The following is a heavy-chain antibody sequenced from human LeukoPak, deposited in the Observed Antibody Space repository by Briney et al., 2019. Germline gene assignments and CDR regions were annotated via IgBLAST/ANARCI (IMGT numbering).Heavy chain of an antibody. CDR1: GFTFSSYS. CDR2: ISSSSSYI. D-gene: IGHD3-3*01. Sequence: GGSLRLSCAASGFTFSSYSMNWVRQAPGKGLEWVSSISSSSSYIYYADSVKGRFTISRDNAKNSLYLQMNSLRAEDTAVYYCAREAEWLLYSNFDYWGQGTLVTVSS. V-gene: IGHV3-21*01. CDR3: AREAEWLLYSNFDY. J-gene: IGHJ4*02.